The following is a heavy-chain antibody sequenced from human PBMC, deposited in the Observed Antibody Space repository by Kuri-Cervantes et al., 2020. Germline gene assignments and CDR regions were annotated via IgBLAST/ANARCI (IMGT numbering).Heavy chain of an antibody. CDR2: ISYDGSNK. CDR1: GFTFSSYA. CDR3: ARRYGDYRFDY. V-gene: IGHV3-30*07. Sequence: GESLKISCAASGFTFSSYAMHWVRQAPGKGLEWVAVISYDGSNKYYADSVKGRFTISRDNSKNTLYLQMNSLRAEDTAVYYCARRYGDYRFDYWGQGTLVTVSS. D-gene: IGHD4-17*01. J-gene: IGHJ4*02.